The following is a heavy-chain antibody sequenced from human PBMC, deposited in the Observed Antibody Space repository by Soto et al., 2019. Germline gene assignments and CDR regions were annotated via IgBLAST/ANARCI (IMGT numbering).Heavy chain of an antibody. J-gene: IGHJ6*02. CDR3: ARILLAWGYYYYGMDV. V-gene: IGHV2-26*01. CDR2: IFSNDEK. CDR1: GFSLSNARMG. Sequence: SGPTLVNPTETLTLTCTVSGFSLSNARMGVSWIRQPPGKALEWLAHIFSNDEKSYSTSLKSRLTISKDTSKSQVVLTMTNMDPVGTATYDCARILLAWGYYYYGMDVWGQGTTVTVSS. D-gene: IGHD7-27*01.